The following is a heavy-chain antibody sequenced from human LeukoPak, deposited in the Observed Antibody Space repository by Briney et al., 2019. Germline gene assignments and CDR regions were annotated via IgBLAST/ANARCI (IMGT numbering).Heavy chain of an antibody. D-gene: IGHD6-19*01. V-gene: IGHV3-23*01. Sequence: QPGTSLRLSCATSGFAFSTYAMSWVRQAPGKGLEWVSTISGGGESTHYADSVEGRFTISRDNSKNTLYLQMNSLRAEDTAVYYCAKDPSSGWYVNAFDIWGQGTMVTVSS. CDR3: AKDPSSGWYVNAFDI. J-gene: IGHJ3*02. CDR2: ISGGGEST. CDR1: GFAFSTYA.